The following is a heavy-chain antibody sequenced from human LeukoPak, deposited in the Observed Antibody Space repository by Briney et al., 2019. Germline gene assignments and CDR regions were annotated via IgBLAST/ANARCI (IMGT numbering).Heavy chain of an antibody. D-gene: IGHD3-22*01. CDR2: IDPNIGTT. J-gene: IGHJ4*02. Sequence: ASVKASCKASGYTFTGFYMHWVRQAPGQGLEWMGWIDPNIGTTKYSQKFQGRVTMTRDTSISEVYMELSRLRSDDTAVYYCARLLEHYYFDASGYYDDDYWGQGTPIIVSS. CDR1: GYTFTGFY. V-gene: IGHV1-2*02. CDR3: ARLLEHYYFDASGYYDDDY.